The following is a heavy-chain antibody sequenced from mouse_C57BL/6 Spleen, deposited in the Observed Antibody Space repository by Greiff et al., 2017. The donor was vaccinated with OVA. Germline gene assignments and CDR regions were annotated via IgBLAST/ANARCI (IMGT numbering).Heavy chain of an antibody. CDR2: ISSGSSTI. V-gene: IGHV5-17*01. J-gene: IGHJ4*01. CDR3: ARRVTSYAMDY. D-gene: IGHD2-2*01. CDR1: GFTFSDYG. Sequence: EVKVEESGGGLVKPGGSLKLSCAASGFTFSDYGMHWVRQAPEKGLEWVAYISSGSSTIYYADTVKGRFTISRDNAKNTLFLQMTSLRSEDTAMYYCARRVTSYAMDYWGQGTSVTVSS.